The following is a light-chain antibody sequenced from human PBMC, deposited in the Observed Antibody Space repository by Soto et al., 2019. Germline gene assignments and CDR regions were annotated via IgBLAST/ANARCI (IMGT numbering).Light chain of an antibody. V-gene: IGLV2-14*01. CDR2: EVS. Sequence: QSALTQPASVSGSPGQSITISCTGTSRDLGGYDYVSWYQQHPGKAPKLMIYEVSHRPSGVSNRFSGSKSGNTASLTISGLQAEDEADYYCTSYTSSSTNYVFGAGTKVTVL. J-gene: IGLJ1*01. CDR1: SRDLGGYDY. CDR3: TSYTSSSTNYV.